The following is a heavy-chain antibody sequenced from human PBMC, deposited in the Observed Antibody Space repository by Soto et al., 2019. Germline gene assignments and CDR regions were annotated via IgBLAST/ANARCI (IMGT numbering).Heavy chain of an antibody. Sequence: QVKLQESGPGLVKPSQTLSLTCTVSGGSINSGGYYWSWIRQHPGKGLEWVGYIYYSVNTYYNPSLESRVTITVAASKNTFSLKLSSVTAADTAVYYCAREGVDYSASRGSWVRYGLDVWGQGTTVTVSS. J-gene: IGHJ6*02. D-gene: IGHD4-4*01. CDR3: AREGVDYSASRGSWVRYGLDV. CDR2: IYYSVNT. CDR1: GGSINSGGYY. V-gene: IGHV4-31*03.